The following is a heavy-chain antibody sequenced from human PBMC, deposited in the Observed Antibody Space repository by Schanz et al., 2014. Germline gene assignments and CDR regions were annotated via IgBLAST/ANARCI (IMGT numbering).Heavy chain of an antibody. V-gene: IGHV1-18*01. CDR2: ISPYNGNT. CDR1: GYTFTDYH. D-gene: IGHD4-17*01. J-gene: IGHJ4*02. Sequence: QVQLVQSGAEVKKPGASVKVSCKSSGYTFTDYHIHWVRQAPGQGLEWMGWISPYNGNTKYAEKLEDRVTMTTDISTSTAYMHLRSLTSDDTAVYYCARVVRSDYLSELDFWGQGTQVIVSS. CDR3: ARVVRSDYLSELDF.